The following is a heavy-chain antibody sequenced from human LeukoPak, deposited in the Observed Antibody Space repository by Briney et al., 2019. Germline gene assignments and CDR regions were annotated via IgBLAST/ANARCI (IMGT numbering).Heavy chain of an antibody. J-gene: IGHJ4*02. CDR3: AGAVGGRREDDFSMLDY. V-gene: IGHV4-59*01. CDR2: IYYSGST. CDR1: GGSISSYY. D-gene: IGHD3-3*01. Sequence: SETLSLTCTVSGGSISSYYWSWIRQPPGKGLEWIGYIYYSGSTNYNPSLKSRVTISVDTSKNQFSLKLSSVTAADTAVYYCAGAVGGRREDDFSMLDYWGQGTLVTVSS.